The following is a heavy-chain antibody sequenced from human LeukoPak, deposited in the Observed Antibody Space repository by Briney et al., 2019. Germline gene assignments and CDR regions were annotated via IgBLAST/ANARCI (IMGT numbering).Heavy chain of an antibody. CDR3: AKEKLDY. Sequence: PGGSLRLSCAASGFTFSSYGMHWVRQAPGKGLEWVAVISYDGSNKNYADSVKGRFTISRDNSKNTLYLQMNSLRAEDTAVYYCAKEKLDYWGQGTLVTVSS. J-gene: IGHJ4*02. CDR2: ISYDGSNK. V-gene: IGHV3-30*18. D-gene: IGHD5-24*01. CDR1: GFTFSSYG.